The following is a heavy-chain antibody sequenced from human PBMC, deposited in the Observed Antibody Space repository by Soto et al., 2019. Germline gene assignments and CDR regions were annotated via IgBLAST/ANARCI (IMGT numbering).Heavy chain of an antibody. V-gene: IGHV3-23*01. CDR2: ISGNSGKT. CDR3: AKLGIVLMERSYGNL. Sequence: EVQLLESGGGLVQPGGSLRLSCTASGFTFSSSAMSWVRQAPGKELEWVATISGNSGKTNYAESVKGRFSISRDNSKNTVYLQLDTLSAEDTAVYFCAKLGIVLMERSYGNLWGHATQVTVS. J-gene: IGHJ4*01. CDR1: GFTFSSSA. D-gene: IGHD2-8*01.